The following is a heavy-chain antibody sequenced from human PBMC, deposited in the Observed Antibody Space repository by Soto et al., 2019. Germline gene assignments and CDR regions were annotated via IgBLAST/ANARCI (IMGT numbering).Heavy chain of an antibody. J-gene: IGHJ4*02. V-gene: IGHV3-9*01. CDR1: GFTFDDYA. Sequence: EVQLVESGGGLVQPGRSLRLSCAASGFTFDDYAMHWVRQAPGKGLEWVSGISWNSGSIGYADSVKGRFTISRDNAKNSLYRQMNSLRAEDTALYYCAKALYYYVSSGYPRTGFDYWGEGTRVTVSS. CDR2: ISWNSGSI. D-gene: IGHD3-22*01. CDR3: AKALYYYVSSGYPRTGFDY.